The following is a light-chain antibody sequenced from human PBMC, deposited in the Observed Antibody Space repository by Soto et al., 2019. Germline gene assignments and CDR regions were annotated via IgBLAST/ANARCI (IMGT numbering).Light chain of an antibody. CDR2: EVS. Sequence: QSALTQPASVSGSPGQSITISCTGTSGDLGSYNYVSWYQQHPGKAPKLMIYEVSNRPSGVSNRFSGSKSGNTASLTISGLQADDEADYYCSSYTSSSTPYVFGTGTKLTVL. CDR1: SGDLGSYNY. J-gene: IGLJ1*01. CDR3: SSYTSSSTPYV. V-gene: IGLV2-14*01.